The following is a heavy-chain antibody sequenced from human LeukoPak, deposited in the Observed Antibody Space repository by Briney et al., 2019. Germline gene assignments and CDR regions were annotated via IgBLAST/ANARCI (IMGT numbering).Heavy chain of an antibody. D-gene: IGHD6-13*01. CDR2: IIPIFGTA. J-gene: IGHJ4*02. Sequence: SVKVSCKASGGTFSSYATSWVRQAPGQGLEWMGGIIPIFGTANYAQKFQGRVTITADESTSTAYMELSSLRSEDTAVYYCARAGHSSSWFDYWGQGTLVTVSS. CDR1: GGTFSSYA. V-gene: IGHV1-69*13. CDR3: ARAGHSSSWFDY.